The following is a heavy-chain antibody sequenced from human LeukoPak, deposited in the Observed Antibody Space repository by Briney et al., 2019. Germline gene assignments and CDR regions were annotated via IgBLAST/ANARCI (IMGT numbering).Heavy chain of an antibody. Sequence: SETLSLTCSVSGDSISSYYWTWIRQPPGRGLEWIGYIYYTGTTNYNPSLKSRVTISAHTSKNQFSPKLSSVTAADTAVYYCARVEQWLVPWFDPWGQGTLVTVSS. CDR3: ARVEQWLVPWFDP. CDR2: IYYTGTT. V-gene: IGHV4-59*01. D-gene: IGHD6-19*01. J-gene: IGHJ5*02. CDR1: GDSISSYY.